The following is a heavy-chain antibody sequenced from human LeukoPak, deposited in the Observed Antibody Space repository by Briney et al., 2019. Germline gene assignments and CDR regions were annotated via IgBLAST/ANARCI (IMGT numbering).Heavy chain of an antibody. CDR1: GYTFTGYY. CDR2: INPNSGGT. V-gene: IGHV1-2*02. J-gene: IGHJ4*02. Sequence: ASVKVSCKASGYTFTGYYMHWVRQAPGQGLEWMGWINPNSGGTNYAQKFQGRVTMTRDTSISTAYMELSRLRSDGTAVYYCARGIGSSGWYIDYWGQGTLVTVSS. CDR3: ARGIGSSGWYIDY. D-gene: IGHD6-19*01.